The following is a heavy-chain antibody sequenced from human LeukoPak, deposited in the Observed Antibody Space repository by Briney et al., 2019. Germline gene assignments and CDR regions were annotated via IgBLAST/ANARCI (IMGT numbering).Heavy chain of an antibody. CDR3: ARASCSSTSCSRGWYFDL. CDR2: INHNGST. V-gene: IGHV4-34*01. J-gene: IGHJ2*01. D-gene: IGHD2-2*01. Sequence: SETLSLTRAVYGGSFSGYYWSWIRQPPGKGLEWIGEINHNGSTNYNPSLKSRVTISVDTSKNQFSLKLSSVTAADTAAYYCARASCSSTSCSRGWYFDLWGRGTLVTVSS. CDR1: GGSFSGYY.